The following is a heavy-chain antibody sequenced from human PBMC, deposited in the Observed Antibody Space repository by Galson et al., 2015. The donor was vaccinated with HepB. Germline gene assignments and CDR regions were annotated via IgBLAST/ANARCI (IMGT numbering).Heavy chain of an antibody. CDR2: IKQDGSEK. CDR1: GFTFSSYW. D-gene: IGHD3-9*01. V-gene: IGHV3-7*03. J-gene: IGHJ4*02. CDR3: TSTRDWYYDILTGYSKPRGDFDY. Sequence: SLRLSCAASGFTFSSYWMSWVRQAPGKGLEWVANIKQDGSEKYYVDSVKGRFTISRDNAKNSLYLQMNSLRAEDTAVYYCTSTRDWYYDILTGYSKPRGDFDYWGQGTLVTVSS.